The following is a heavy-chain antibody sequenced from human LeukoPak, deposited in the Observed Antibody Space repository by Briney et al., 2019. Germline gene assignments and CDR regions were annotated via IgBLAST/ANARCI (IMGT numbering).Heavy chain of an antibody. CDR1: GFTFSNYW. Sequence: GGSPRLSCAASGFTFSNYWMHWVRQAPGKGLVWVSRIKGDGSHTIYADSVKGRFTISGDNAKNTLYLQMKSLRAEDTAVYYCVRDWDHFDFDSWGLGTLVTVSS. CDR2: IKGDGSHT. D-gene: IGHD3-9*01. CDR3: VRDWDHFDFDS. J-gene: IGHJ5*01. V-gene: IGHV3-74*01.